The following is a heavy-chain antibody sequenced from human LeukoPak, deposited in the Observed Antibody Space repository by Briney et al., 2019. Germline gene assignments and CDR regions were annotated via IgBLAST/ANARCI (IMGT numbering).Heavy chain of an antibody. CDR1: GFTFSISA. J-gene: IGHJ5*02. Sequence: GGSLRLSCAASGFTFSISAMSWVRQAPGKGLEWVSGISGSGASTYYADSVKGRFTISRDSSKNTLYLQMNSLRAEDTAVYYCAKGPLRSKNNWFDPWGQGTLVTVSS. D-gene: IGHD4-17*01. CDR2: ISGSGAST. V-gene: IGHV3-23*01. CDR3: AKGPLRSKNNWFDP.